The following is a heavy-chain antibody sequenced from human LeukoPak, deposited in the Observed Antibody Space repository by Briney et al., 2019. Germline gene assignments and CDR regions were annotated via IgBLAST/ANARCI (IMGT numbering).Heavy chain of an antibody. V-gene: IGHV3-7*01. J-gene: IGHJ4*02. CDR2: IKQNGGEK. CDR1: GFTFTNYW. D-gene: IGHD2-21*02. Sequence: GGSLKLSCAVSGFTFTNYWMNWVRKAPGKGLEWVASIKQNGGEKSYVDSVKGRFTISRDNAKNPLYLQMSSLRAEDTAVYYCARGQCGDCIAGGGDYWGQGTLVTVSS. CDR3: ARGQCGDCIAGGGDY.